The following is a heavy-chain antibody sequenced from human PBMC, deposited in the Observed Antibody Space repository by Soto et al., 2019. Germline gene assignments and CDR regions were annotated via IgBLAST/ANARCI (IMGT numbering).Heavy chain of an antibody. CDR2: ISSSSSYI. CDR1: GLTFSSYS. D-gene: IGHD6-13*01. J-gene: IGHJ4*02. V-gene: IGHV3-21*01. CDR3: AREGIAAALDY. Sequence: GGPKILSCTASGLTFSSYSMNWVRKAPGKGLEWVSSISSSSSYIYYADSVKGRFTISRDNAKNSLYLQVNSLRAEDTAVYYCAREGIAAALDYWGQGTLVTVSS.